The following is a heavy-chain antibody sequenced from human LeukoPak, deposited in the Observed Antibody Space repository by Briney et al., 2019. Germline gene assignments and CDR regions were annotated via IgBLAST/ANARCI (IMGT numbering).Heavy chain of an antibody. J-gene: IGHJ4*02. CDR2: ISGSGGRT. CDR1: GFTFSRYG. Sequence: GGSLRLSCAASGFTFSRYGMSWVRQAPGKGLEWVSAISGSGGRTYYADSVKGRFTISRDNSKNRVYLRMNSLRAEDTAVYYCAKGETVLRFLVVRYYFDYWGQGTLVTVSS. V-gene: IGHV3-23*01. CDR3: AKGETVLRFLVVRYYFDY. D-gene: IGHD3-3*01.